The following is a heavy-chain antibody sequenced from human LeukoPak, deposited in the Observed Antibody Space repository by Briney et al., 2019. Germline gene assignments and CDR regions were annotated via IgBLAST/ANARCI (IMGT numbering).Heavy chain of an antibody. D-gene: IGHD4-23*01. CDR1: GGTFTTYA. CDR3: ARAVGGTVVTPDGFDM. V-gene: IGHV1-69*13. CDR2: IIPIFGTA. Sequence: GASVKVSCKASGGTFTTYAISWVRQAPGQGLEWMGGIIPIFGTATYTQKFQGRVTITADGSTSTAYMELSSLRSEDTAIYYCARAVGGTVVTPDGFDMWGQGTMVTVSS. J-gene: IGHJ3*02.